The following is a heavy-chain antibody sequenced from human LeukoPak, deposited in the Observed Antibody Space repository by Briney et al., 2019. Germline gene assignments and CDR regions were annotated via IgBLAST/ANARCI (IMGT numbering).Heavy chain of an antibody. CDR1: GFTVNDYY. CDR2: IYSGGIT. V-gene: IGHV3-66*01. Sequence: GGSLRLSCAASGFTVNDYYMSWVRQAPGKGLEWVSIIYSGGITSYADSVKGRFTISRDNSKNTLYLQMNSLRAEDTAVYYCARGGYDSGSYYKGPLYYFDYWGQGTLVTVSS. J-gene: IGHJ4*02. D-gene: IGHD3-10*01. CDR3: ARGGYDSGSYYKGPLYYFDY.